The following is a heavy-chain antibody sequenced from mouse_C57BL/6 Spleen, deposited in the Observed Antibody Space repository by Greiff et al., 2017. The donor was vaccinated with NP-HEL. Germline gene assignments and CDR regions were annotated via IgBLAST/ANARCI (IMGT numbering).Heavy chain of an antibody. CDR3: TRKEDSSGLLAMDY. J-gene: IGHJ4*01. CDR2: IHPNSGST. Sequence: VQLQQSGAELVKPGASVKLSCKASGYTFTSYWMHWVKQRPGQGLEWIGMIHPNSGSTNYNEKFKSKATLTVDKSSSTAYMQLRSLTSEDSAVYYCTRKEDSSGLLAMDYWGQRTSVTVSS. CDR1: GYTFTSYW. D-gene: IGHD3-2*02. V-gene: IGHV1-64*01.